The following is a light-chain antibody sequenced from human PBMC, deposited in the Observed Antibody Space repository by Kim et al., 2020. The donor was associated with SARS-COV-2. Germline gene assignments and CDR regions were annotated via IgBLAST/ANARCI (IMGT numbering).Light chain of an antibody. V-gene: IGKV1-39*01. Sequence: SASVGDRVPITCRASQSIGYYLNWYQQKPGTAPKLLIYAASSLQSGVPSTFSGSGSGTDFSLTITSLQPEDFATYYCQQSYRTPYTFGQGTKLEI. CDR1: QSIGYY. CDR2: AAS. CDR3: QQSYRTPYT. J-gene: IGKJ2*01.